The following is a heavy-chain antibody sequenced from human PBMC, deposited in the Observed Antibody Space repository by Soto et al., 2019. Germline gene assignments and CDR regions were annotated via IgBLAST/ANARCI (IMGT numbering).Heavy chain of an antibody. CDR1: GFTFTSYW. D-gene: IGHD3-10*01. CDR2: IDPSDSYT. CDR3: ARLGSENYYMVS. V-gene: IGHV5-10-1*01. Sequence: PGESLKISCKGSGFTFTSYWISWVRQMPGKGLEWMGRIDPSDSYTNYSPSFQGHVTISADKSISTAYLQWSSLKASDTAMYYCARLGSENYYMVSWGQGNLVTVSS. J-gene: IGHJ5*02.